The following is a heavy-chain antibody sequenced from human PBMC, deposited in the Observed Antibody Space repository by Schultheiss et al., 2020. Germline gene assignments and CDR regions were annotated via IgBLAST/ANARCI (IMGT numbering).Heavy chain of an antibody. CDR3: IRPQYTGNPGSFDY. D-gene: IGHD4-23*01. V-gene: IGHV1-8*02. J-gene: IGHJ4*02. CDR2: MNPNSGNT. Sequence: ASVKVSCKASGYTFTSYYMHWVRQAPGQGLEWMGWMNPNSGNTGYAQKFQGRVTMTRNTSISTAYMELSSLRSEDTAVYYCIRPQYTGNPGSFDYWGQGTLVTVSA. CDR1: GYTFTSYY.